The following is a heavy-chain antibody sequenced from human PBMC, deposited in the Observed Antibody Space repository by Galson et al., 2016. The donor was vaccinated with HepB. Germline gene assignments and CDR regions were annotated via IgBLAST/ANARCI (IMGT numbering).Heavy chain of an antibody. V-gene: IGHV3-53*01. CDR2: IFGGGST. CDR3: TRDRHGEGPNPAVHRGDY. J-gene: IGHJ4*02. CDR1: GFTLNTNN. Sequence: SLRLSCAVSGFTLNTNNMTWVRQAPGKGLEWVSVIFGGGSTYYADSVAGRFIISKDDSQNIVYLQMKSLTADDTAVYYCTRDRHGEGPNPAVHRGDYWGQGTLVTVSS. D-gene: IGHD3-10*01.